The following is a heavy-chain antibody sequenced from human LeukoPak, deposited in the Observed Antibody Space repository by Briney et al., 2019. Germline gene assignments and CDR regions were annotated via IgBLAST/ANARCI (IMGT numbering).Heavy chain of an antibody. J-gene: IGHJ4*02. CDR2: ISGSGGST. V-gene: IGHV3-23*01. CDR1: GFTFSSYA. CDR3: AKGTKLAVAANNYFDY. D-gene: IGHD2-15*01. Sequence: GGSLRLSCAASGFTFSSYAINWVRQAPGKGLEWVSIISGSGGSTYYADSVKGRFTLSRDNSKNTLYLQMNSLRAEDTAVYYCAKGTKLAVAANNYFDYWGQGTLLTVSS.